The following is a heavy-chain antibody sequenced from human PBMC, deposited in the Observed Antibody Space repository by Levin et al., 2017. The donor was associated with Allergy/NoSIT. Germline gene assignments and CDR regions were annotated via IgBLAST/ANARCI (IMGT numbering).Heavy chain of an antibody. CDR1: GFSLSRSGVG. CDR3: AHRYLGDSLDY. D-gene: IGHD3-10*01. J-gene: IGHJ4*02. V-gene: IGHV2-5*02. Sequence: SGPTLVKPTQTLTLTCTISGFSLSRSGVGVAWIRPPPGKALEWLAIIFWDDDTRYSPSLRSRLTITKDTSRNQVVLTVTNVDPVDTGTYYCAHRYLGDSLDYWGQGTLVTVSS. CDR2: IFWDDDT.